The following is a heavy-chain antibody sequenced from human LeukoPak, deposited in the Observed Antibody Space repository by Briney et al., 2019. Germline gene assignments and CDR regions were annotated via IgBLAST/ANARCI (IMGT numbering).Heavy chain of an antibody. Sequence: GESLRLSCAASGFNFDDYGMAWVRQAPGKGLQGISDMNWRGTVIEYADSAKGRFTISRDNAKNSLHLQMNSLRDEDAALYCCARRLDGFAFFDEWGEGVLVSVSS. CDR3: ARRLDGFAFFDE. CDR1: GFNFDDYG. D-gene: IGHD3-3*02. CDR2: MNWRGTVI. V-gene: IGHV3-20*04. J-gene: IGHJ4*02.